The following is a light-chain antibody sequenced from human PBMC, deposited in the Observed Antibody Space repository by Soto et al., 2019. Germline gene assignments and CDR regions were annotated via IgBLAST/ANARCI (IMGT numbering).Light chain of an antibody. CDR1: QSVNTN. CDR2: GAS. CDR3: QQYNNWTPFT. V-gene: IGKV3-15*01. J-gene: IGKJ3*01. Sequence: EIVMTQSPATLSVSPGERVTLSCRAGQSVNTNLAWYQQKPGQAPRLLIYGASTRATGVPARFSGSGTETEFTLTISSLQSEDFAVYFCQQYNNWTPFTFGPGTKVDVK.